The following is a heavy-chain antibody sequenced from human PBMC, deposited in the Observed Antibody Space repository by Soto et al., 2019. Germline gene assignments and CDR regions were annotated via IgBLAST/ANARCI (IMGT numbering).Heavy chain of an antibody. D-gene: IGHD4-17*01. J-gene: IGHJ6*02. Sequence: QVQLVQSGAEVKKPGASVKVSCKASGYTFTSYYMHWVRQAPGQGLEWMGIINPSGGSTSYAQKFQGRVTMTRDTSTSTVYMELSSLRSEDTAVYYCARDVLTTYPDYYYYGMDVWGQVTTVTVSS. CDR3: ARDVLTTYPDYYYYGMDV. CDR1: GYTFTSYY. V-gene: IGHV1-46*01. CDR2: INPSGGST.